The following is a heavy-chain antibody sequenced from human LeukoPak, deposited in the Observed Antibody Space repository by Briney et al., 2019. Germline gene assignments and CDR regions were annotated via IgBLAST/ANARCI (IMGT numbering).Heavy chain of an antibody. Sequence: GGSLRLSCAASGFTFSGYAMSWVRQAPGKGLEWVSVISGSGISTCNADSVKGRFTISRDNSKNTLYLQMNSLRAEDTAVYYCAKADYYDSNTYRAQFFQHWGQGTLVTVSS. V-gene: IGHV3-23*01. D-gene: IGHD3-22*01. J-gene: IGHJ1*01. CDR3: AKADYYDSNTYRAQFFQH. CDR1: GFTFSGYA. CDR2: ISGSGIST.